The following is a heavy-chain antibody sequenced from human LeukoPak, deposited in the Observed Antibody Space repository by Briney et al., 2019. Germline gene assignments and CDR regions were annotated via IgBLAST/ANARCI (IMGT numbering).Heavy chain of an antibody. CDR2: ISYDGSNK. Sequence: GGSLRLSCAASGFTFSSYAMHWVRQAPGKGLEWVAVISYDGSNKYYADSVKGRFTISRDNAKNSLYVQMNSLRVEDTAVYYCSRGGDDYWGQGTLVTVSS. CDR3: SRGGDDY. V-gene: IGHV3-30-3*01. CDR1: GFTFSSYA. J-gene: IGHJ4*02.